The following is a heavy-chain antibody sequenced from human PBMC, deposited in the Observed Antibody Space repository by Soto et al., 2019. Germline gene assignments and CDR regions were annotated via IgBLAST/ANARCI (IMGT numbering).Heavy chain of an antibody. CDR2: INPSGGTT. J-gene: IGHJ4*02. CDR3: ARGIPTRITLDY. CDR1: GYSFTNYH. V-gene: IGHV1-46*01. Sequence: QVQVVQSGAEVRSPGASVKVSCKASGYSFTNYHMHWVRQAPGQGLEWMGLINPSGGTTTYAQKFQGRVTMTRDTSTSTVYMEMSSLRSDDTAMYYCARGIPTRITLDYWGQGTLVTVSP. D-gene: IGHD3-10*01.